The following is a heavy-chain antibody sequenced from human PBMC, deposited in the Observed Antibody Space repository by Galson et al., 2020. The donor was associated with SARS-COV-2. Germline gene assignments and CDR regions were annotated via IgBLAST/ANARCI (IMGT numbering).Heavy chain of an antibody. J-gene: IGHJ3*02. CDR1: GYSFTSYW. V-gene: IGHV5-51*01. Sequence: KVSCKGSGYSFTSYWIGWVRQMPGKGLEWMGIIYPGDSDTRYSPSFQGQVTISADKSISTAYLQWSSLKASDTAMYYCASSSPDYYDSSGFFHSGAFDIWGQGTMVTVSS. CDR3: ASSSPDYYDSSGFFHSGAFDI. D-gene: IGHD3-22*01. CDR2: IYPGDSDT.